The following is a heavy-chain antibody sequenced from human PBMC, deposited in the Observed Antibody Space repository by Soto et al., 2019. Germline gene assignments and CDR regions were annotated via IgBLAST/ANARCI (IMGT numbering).Heavy chain of an antibody. Sequence: SETLSLTCAVSGGSISSGGYSWSWIRQPPGKGLEWIGYMYHTGSTRYNPSLKGRVTISVDKPNNQFSLKLTSMTGADTAVYYCATRPPQIVVTLLPFPSWGQGTPVTVSS. J-gene: IGHJ5*02. CDR2: MYHTGST. V-gene: IGHV4-30-2*01. CDR3: ATRPPQIVVTLLPFPS. CDR1: GGSISSGGYS. D-gene: IGHD2-15*01.